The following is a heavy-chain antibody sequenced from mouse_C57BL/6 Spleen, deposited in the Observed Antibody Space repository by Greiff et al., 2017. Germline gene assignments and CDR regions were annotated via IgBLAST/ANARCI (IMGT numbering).Heavy chain of an antibody. CDR2: INPGSGGT. CDR3: ARSGLTGTFAY. CDR1: GYAFTNYL. J-gene: IGHJ3*01. D-gene: IGHD4-1*01. Sequence: QVQLKQSGAELVRPGTSVKVSCKASGYAFTNYLIEWVKQRPGQGLEWIGVINPGSGGTNYNEKFKGKATLTADKSSSTAYMQLSSLTSEDSAVYFCARSGLTGTFAYWGQGTLVTVSA. V-gene: IGHV1-54*01.